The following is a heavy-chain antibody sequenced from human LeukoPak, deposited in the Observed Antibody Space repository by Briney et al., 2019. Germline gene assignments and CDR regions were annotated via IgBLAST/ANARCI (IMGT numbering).Heavy chain of an antibody. CDR1: GFTFSNAW. CDR2: IKSKTDGGTS. CDR3: TVDSYSDFWSGYYATTPFDS. V-gene: IGHV3-15*01. D-gene: IGHD3-3*01. Sequence: GGSLRLSCAASGFTFSNAWMIWVRQAPGKGLEWVGRIKSKTDGGTSDYAAPVKGRFTISRDDSKNTLYLQMNSLKTEDTAVYYCTVDSYSDFWSGYYATTPFDSWGQGTLVTVSS. J-gene: IGHJ4*02.